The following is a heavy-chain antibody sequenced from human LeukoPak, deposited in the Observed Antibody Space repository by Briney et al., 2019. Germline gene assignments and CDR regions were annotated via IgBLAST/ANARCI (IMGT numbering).Heavy chain of an antibody. V-gene: IGHV3-7*03. CDR1: GFTFSSYW. Sequence: PGGSLRLSCAASGFTFSSYWMGWVRQAPGKGLEWVANIKQDGSEKYYVDSVKGRFTISRDNAKNSLYLQMNSLRAEDTAVYYCARDPYDYGDFFDYWGQGTLVTVSS. CDR2: IKQDGSEK. CDR3: ARDPYDYGDFFDY. J-gene: IGHJ4*02. D-gene: IGHD4-17*01.